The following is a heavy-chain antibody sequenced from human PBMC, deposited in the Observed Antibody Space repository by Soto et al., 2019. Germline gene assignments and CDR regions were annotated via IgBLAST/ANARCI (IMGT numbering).Heavy chain of an antibody. V-gene: IGHV4-59*08. D-gene: IGHD6-13*01. CDR3: ARRKSSSWYFDY. Sequence: SETLSLTCTVSGGSISSYYWSWIRQPPGKGLEWIGYIYYSGSTNYNPSLKSRVTISVDTSKNQFSLKLSSVTAADTAVYYCARRKSSSWYFDYWGQGTLVTVSS. J-gene: IGHJ4*02. CDR1: GGSISSYY. CDR2: IYYSGST.